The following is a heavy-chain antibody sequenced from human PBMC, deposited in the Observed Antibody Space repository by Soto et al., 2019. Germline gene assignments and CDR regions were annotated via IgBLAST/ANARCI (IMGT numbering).Heavy chain of an antibody. J-gene: IGHJ4*02. D-gene: IGHD1-26*01. V-gene: IGHV1-2*02. CDR2: INPKSGDT. CDR1: GYTFTGYY. CDR3: ARGSPRMGALPTY. Sequence: GASVKVSCKASGYTFTGYYIHWVRQAPGQGLEWMGWINPKSGDTNYAQKFQGRVSMTRDPSITTAYMEVSRLKSDDTAVYYCARGSPRMGALPTYWGQGTLVTVSS.